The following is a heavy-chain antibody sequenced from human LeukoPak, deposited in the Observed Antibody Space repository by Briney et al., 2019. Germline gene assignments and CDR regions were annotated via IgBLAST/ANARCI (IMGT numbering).Heavy chain of an antibody. CDR2: ISYDGSNK. CDR1: GFTFSSYG. J-gene: IGHJ4*02. Sequence: GGSPRLSCAASGFTFSSYGMHWVRQAPGKGLEWVAVISYDGSNKYYADSVKGRFTISRDNSKNTLYLQMNSLRAEDTAVYYCAKSARVDYWGQGTLVTVSS. CDR3: AKSARVDY. V-gene: IGHV3-30*18.